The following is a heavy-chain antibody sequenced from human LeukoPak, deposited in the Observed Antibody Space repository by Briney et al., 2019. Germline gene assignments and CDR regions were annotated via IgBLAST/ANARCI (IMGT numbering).Heavy chain of an antibody. Sequence: SETLSLTCTVSGGSISSYYWSWLRQPPGKGLEWIGYIYYSGSTNYNPSLKSRVTISVDTSKNQFSLKLSSVTAADTAVYYCARVTYYYDSSGYSSWFDRWGQGTLVTVSS. J-gene: IGHJ5*02. CDR2: IYYSGST. D-gene: IGHD3-22*01. CDR3: ARVTYYYDSSGYSSWFDR. CDR1: GGSISSYY. V-gene: IGHV4-59*01.